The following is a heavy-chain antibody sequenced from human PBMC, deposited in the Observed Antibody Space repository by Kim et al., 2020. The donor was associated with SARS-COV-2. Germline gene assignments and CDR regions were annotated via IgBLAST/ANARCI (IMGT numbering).Heavy chain of an antibody. Sequence: GGSLRLSCAASGFTFSSYAMHWVRQAPGKGLEYVSAISSNGGSTYYADSVKGRFTISRDNSKNTLYLQMGSLRAEDMAVYYCARGGGTTRGAFDIWGQGT. J-gene: IGHJ3*02. CDR3: ARGGGTTRGAFDI. D-gene: IGHD1-1*01. CDR1: GFTFSSYA. CDR2: ISSNGGST. V-gene: IGHV3-64*02.